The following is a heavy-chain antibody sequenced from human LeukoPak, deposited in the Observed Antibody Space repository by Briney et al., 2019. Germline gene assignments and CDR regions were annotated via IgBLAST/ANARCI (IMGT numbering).Heavy chain of an antibody. V-gene: IGHV4-34*01. CDR3: AGHHPRNIVDF. CDR2: INHSGST. CDR1: GGSFSGYY. D-gene: IGHD2/OR15-2a*01. Sequence: SETLSLTCAVYGGSFSGYYWSWIRQPPGKGLEWIGEINHSGSTNYNPSLKSRVTISVDTSKNQFSLKLSSVTAADTAVYYCAGHHPRNIVDFWGQGTLVTVSS. J-gene: IGHJ4*02.